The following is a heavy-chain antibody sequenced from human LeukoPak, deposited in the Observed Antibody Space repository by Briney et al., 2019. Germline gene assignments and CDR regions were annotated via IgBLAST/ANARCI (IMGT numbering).Heavy chain of an antibody. CDR1: GGSIFSYY. J-gene: IGHJ3*01. D-gene: IGHD6-13*01. Sequence: PSETLSLTCTVSGGSIFSYYWSWIRQSPGKGLEWIGYVYNGGSTNYNPSLKSRVTILVDMSKNQFSLRLSSMTAADPVVYYCARGGGNSWERDAFDLWGQGTMVTVSS. CDR2: VYNGGST. V-gene: IGHV4-59*01. CDR3: ARGGGNSWERDAFDL.